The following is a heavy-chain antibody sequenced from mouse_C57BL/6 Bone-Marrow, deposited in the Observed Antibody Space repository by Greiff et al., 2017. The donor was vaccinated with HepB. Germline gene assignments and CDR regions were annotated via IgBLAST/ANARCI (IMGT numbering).Heavy chain of an antibody. CDR2: INPNYGTT. CDR3: ARRETAQATIPYYYAMDY. J-gene: IGHJ4*01. Sequence: EVKLQQSGPELVKPGASVKISCKASGYSFTDYNMNWVKQSNGKSLEWIGVINPNYGTTSYNQKLKGKATLTVDQSSSTAYMQLNSLTSEDSAVYYCARRETAQATIPYYYAMDYWGQGTSVTVSS. CDR1: GYSFTDYN. V-gene: IGHV1-39*01. D-gene: IGHD3-2*02.